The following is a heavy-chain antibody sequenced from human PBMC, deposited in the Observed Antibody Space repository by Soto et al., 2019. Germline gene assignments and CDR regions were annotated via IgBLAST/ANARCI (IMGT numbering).Heavy chain of an antibody. D-gene: IGHD5-12*01. V-gene: IGHV3-23*01. Sequence: GGSLRLSCAASGFTFSSYAMSWVRQAPGKGLEWVSAISGSGGSTYYADSVKGRFTISRDNSKNTLYLQMNSLRAEDTAVYYGTKVGWLQSSGYYGMDVWGQGTTVTVSS. CDR2: ISGSGGST. J-gene: IGHJ6*02. CDR1: GFTFSSYA. CDR3: TKVGWLQSSGYYGMDV.